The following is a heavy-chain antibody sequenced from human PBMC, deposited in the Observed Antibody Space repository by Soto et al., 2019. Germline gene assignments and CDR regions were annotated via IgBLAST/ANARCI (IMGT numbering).Heavy chain of an antibody. J-gene: IGHJ4*02. D-gene: IGHD3-22*01. CDR3: ARRKGDYYDSSGYHYYFDY. CDR2: INPNSGGT. CDR1: GYTFTDYY. Sequence: QVQLVQSGAAVKKPGASVKVSCKASGYTFTDYYVHWVRQAPGQGLEWMGWINPNSGGTKSAQKFQGRVTMTRATSISTACIELSRLRSDDTAVYYCARRKGDYYDSSGYHYYFDYWGQGTLVTVSS. V-gene: IGHV1-2*02.